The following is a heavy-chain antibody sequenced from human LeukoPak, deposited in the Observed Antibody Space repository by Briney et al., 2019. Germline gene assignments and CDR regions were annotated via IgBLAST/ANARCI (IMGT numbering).Heavy chain of an antibody. Sequence: PGESLRLSCVASGFTFGSYSMNWVRQAPGEGLEWVSLIEGSGSTTFYADSVKGRFTISRDNTKNTLYLQMNRLRAEDTAVYYCARGDPERGVWYFDLWGRGTLVTVSS. J-gene: IGHJ2*01. CDR2: IEGSGSTT. CDR3: ARGDPERGVWYFDL. CDR1: GFTFGSYS. V-gene: IGHV3-74*01. D-gene: IGHD3-16*01.